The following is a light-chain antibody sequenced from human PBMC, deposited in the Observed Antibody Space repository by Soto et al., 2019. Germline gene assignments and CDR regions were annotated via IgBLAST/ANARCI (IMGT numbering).Light chain of an antibody. Sequence: EIVLTQSPGTLSLSPGERATRSCRASQSVSSSYLAWYQQKPGQAPRLLIYGASSRATGIPDRFSGSGSRTDFTLPISRLEPEDFAVYYCQQYGSSTWTFGQGTKV. CDR2: GAS. V-gene: IGKV3-20*01. CDR1: QSVSSSY. CDR3: QQYGSSTWT. J-gene: IGKJ1*01.